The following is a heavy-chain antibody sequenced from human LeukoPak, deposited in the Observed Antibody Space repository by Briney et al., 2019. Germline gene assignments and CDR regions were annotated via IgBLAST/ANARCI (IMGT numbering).Heavy chain of an antibody. D-gene: IGHD5-18*01. CDR2: ISYDGSNK. V-gene: IGHV3-30*18. CDR3: AKDEKEGYSYGYGSYYYGMDV. J-gene: IGHJ6*04. CDR1: GFTFSSYG. Sequence: PGRSLRLSCAASGFTFSSYGMHWVRQAPGKGLEWVVVISYDGSNKYYADSVKGRFTISRDNSKNTLYLQINSLRAEGTAVYYCAKDEKEGYSYGYGSYYYGMDVWGKGTTVTVSS.